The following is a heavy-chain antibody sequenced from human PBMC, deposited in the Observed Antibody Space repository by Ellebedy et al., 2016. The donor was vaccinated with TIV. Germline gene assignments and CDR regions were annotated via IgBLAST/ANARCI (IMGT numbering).Heavy chain of an antibody. D-gene: IGHD6-19*01. J-gene: IGHJ4*02. V-gene: IGHV4-59*01. CDR2: IYSSGSG. CDR3: ARSGGWYTPYDY. Sequence: MPSETLSLTCTVSGDSISGYYWSWIRQPPGKGLEWIRYIYSSGSGEYNPSLKSRVTMSVDTSRGQFSLRLTSVTAADTAVYYCARSGGWYTPYDYWGQGTLVTVSS. CDR1: GDSISGYY.